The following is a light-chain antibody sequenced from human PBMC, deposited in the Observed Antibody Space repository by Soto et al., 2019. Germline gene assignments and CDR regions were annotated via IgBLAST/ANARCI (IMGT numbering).Light chain of an antibody. CDR2: EVT. CDR1: SSDVGGYNY. CDR3: NSYADSNKLV. Sequence: QSALTQPPSASGSPGQSVTISCTGTSSDVGGYNYVSWYQQHPGKAPKLIIYEVTKRPSGVPDRFSGPKSGNTASLTVSGLQAEDEADYYCNSYADSNKLVFGGGTKLTVL. V-gene: IGLV2-8*01. J-gene: IGLJ2*01.